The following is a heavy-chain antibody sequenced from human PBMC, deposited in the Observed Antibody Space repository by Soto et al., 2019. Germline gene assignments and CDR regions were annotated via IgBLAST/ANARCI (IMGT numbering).Heavy chain of an antibody. V-gene: IGHV4-4*02. Sequence: AETLSLTCAVSGGSISSSNWWSVVRQPPGKGLEWIGEIYHSGSTNYNPSLKSRVTISVDKSKNQFSLKLSSVTAADTAVYYCARVGGYGDYADYWGQGTLVTVS. CDR2: IYHSGST. J-gene: IGHJ4*02. D-gene: IGHD4-17*01. CDR1: GGSISSSNW. CDR3: ARVGGYGDYADY.